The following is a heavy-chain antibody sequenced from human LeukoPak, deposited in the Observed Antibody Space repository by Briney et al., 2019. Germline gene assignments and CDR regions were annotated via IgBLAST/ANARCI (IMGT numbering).Heavy chain of an antibody. D-gene: IGHD6-13*01. CDR3: ARDPGYSRGTGFDY. J-gene: IGHJ4*02. Sequence: GGSLRLSCAASGFTFSSYEMNWVRQAPGKGLEWVSYISSSGSTIYYADSVKGRFTISRDNAKNSLYLQMNSLRAEDTAVYYCARDPGYSRGTGFDYWGRGTLVTVSS. V-gene: IGHV3-48*03. CDR2: ISSSGSTI. CDR1: GFTFSSYE.